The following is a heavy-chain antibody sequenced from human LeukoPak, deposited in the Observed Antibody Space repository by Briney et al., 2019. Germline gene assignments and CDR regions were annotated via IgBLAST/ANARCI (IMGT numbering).Heavy chain of an antibody. V-gene: IGHV4-59*01. CDR1: GGSISSYY. D-gene: IGHD5-18*01. J-gene: IGHJ4*02. CDR3: ARGAAGYSYG. CDR2: IYYSGST. Sequence: SEALSLTCTVSGGSISSYYWSWIRQPPGKGLEWIGHIYYSGSTNYNPSLKSRVTISIDTSKNQFSLRLSSETAADTAVYYCARGAAGYSYGWGQGTLVTVSS.